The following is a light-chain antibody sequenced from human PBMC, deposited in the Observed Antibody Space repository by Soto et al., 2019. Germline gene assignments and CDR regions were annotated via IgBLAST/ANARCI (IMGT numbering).Light chain of an antibody. Sequence: TKSPTTLSGSPGERFALSGRASQGVESKLGWYQQRPGKAPSLLIYGASTRATGIPARFSGSGSGTEFTLTISGLQSEDFGVYYCQQYNNWPRTFGQGTKVDI. CDR1: QGVESK. CDR2: GAS. V-gene: IGKV3-15*01. J-gene: IGKJ1*01. CDR3: QQYNNWPRT.